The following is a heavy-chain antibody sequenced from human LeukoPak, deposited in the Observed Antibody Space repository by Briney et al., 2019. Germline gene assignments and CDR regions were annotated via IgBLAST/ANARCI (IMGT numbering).Heavy chain of an antibody. D-gene: IGHD4-17*01. CDR1: GVSISSYY. J-gene: IGHJ4*02. CDR2: IYYSGST. Sequence: PSETLSLTCTVSGVSISSYYWSWIRQPPGKGLEWIGYIYYSGSTNYNPSLKSRVTISVDTSKNQFSLKLSSVTAADTAVYYCARMAGDYGDYVWDDYWGQGTLVTVSS. V-gene: IGHV4-59*01. CDR3: ARMAGDYGDYVWDDY.